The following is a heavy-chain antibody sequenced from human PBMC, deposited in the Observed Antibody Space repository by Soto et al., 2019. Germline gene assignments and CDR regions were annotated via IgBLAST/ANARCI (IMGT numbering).Heavy chain of an antibody. J-gene: IGHJ5*02. CDR2: INPDNGNT. D-gene: IGHD2-15*01. Sequence: GASVKVSCKASGYTFTRYTINWVRQAPGQRLEWMGWINPDNGNTKSSQKFQDRVIITMDTSESTAYMDLSSMRSEDTAVYYCARGIATGQLDTCGQGTLVTVSS. V-gene: IGHV1-3*01. CDR1: GYTFTRYT. CDR3: ARGIATGQLDT.